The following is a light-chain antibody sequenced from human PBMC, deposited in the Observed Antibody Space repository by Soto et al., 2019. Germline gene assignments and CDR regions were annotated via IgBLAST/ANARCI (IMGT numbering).Light chain of an antibody. CDR1: QSISSY. J-gene: IGKJ4*01. CDR2: AAS. Sequence: DIQMTQSPSSLSASVGDRVTITCRASQSISSYLNWYQQKPGKAPKLLIYAASSLQSGVPSRFSGSGSGTDFTLTIRSLQPEDFATYYCQQSYSTPLPFGGGTKVRSN. CDR3: QQSYSTPLP. V-gene: IGKV1-39*01.